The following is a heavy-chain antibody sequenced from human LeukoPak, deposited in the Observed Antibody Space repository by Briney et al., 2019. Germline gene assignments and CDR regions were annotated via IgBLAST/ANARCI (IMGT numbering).Heavy chain of an antibody. J-gene: IGHJ4*02. V-gene: IGHV3-7*01. Sequence: GGSLRLSCAASGFTFRGFSMSWVRQSPTKRLEWVANIKQDGSERYYVDSVKGRFTISRDNAKNSLSLQMNNLRVEDTAVYYCARAGSHWHYVYWGQGTVVTVSS. CDR3: ARAGSHWHYVY. CDR1: GFTFRGFS. CDR2: IKQDGSER. D-gene: IGHD3-10*01.